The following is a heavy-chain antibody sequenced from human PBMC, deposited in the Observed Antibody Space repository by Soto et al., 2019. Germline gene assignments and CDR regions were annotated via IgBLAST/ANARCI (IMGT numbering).Heavy chain of an antibody. D-gene: IGHD6-6*01. Sequence: SETLSLTCTVSGGSITSGDNYWSWIRQPPGKGLEWIGYIYYSGSTSYNPSLKSRVTMSVDTSKNQFSLRLTSVTAADTAVYFWARGSSSYYDYGMDVWGQGTTVTVSS. CDR1: GGSITSGDNY. CDR2: IYYSGST. V-gene: IGHV4-30-4*01. J-gene: IGHJ6*02. CDR3: ARGSSSYYDYGMDV.